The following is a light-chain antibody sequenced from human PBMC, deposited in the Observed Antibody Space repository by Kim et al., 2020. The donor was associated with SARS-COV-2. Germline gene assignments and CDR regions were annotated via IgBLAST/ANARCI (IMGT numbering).Light chain of an antibody. J-gene: IGKJ2*01. Sequence: VAPGERAILSCRASQSVSNNLAGYQQKRGQAPRLLIFGASTRATDVPARFSGSGSGTQFPLTISSLQSEEFAIYYCQQYNDWPPYTFGPGTKLEI. CDR2: GAS. CDR1: QSVSNN. V-gene: IGKV3-15*01. CDR3: QQYNDWPPYT.